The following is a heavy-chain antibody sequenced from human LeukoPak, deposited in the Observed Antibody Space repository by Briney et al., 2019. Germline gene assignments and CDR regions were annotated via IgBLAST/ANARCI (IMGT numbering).Heavy chain of an antibody. J-gene: IGHJ5*01. CDR3: ARARFDS. V-gene: IGHV3-30*01. CDR1: GFTFNRYA. Sequence: QPGRSLRLSCAASGFTFNRYAMHWLRQAPGKGPEWVAFVSFGGDLTFYADSVKGRFTVSRDNSESTVSLQMNSLRAEDTAVYFCARARFDSWGQGTLVTVSS. CDR2: VSFGGDLT.